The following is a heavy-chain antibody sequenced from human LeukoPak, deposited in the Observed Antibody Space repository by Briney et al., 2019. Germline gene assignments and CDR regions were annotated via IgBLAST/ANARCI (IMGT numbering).Heavy chain of an antibody. CDR1: GFTFSSYA. V-gene: IGHV3-23*01. CDR2: ISGSGGST. J-gene: IGHJ1*01. D-gene: IGHD4-23*01. Sequence: PGGSLRLSCAASGFTFSSYAMSWVRQAPGKGLEWVSAISGSGGSTYYADSVKGRFTISRDNSKNTLYLQMNSLRAEDTAIYYCAKDNPGVTWVTRAEYFHHWGQGTLVTVSS. CDR3: AKDNPGVTWVTRAEYFHH.